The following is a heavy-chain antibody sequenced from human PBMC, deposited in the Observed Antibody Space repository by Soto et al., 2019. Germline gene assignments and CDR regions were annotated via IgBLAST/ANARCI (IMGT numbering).Heavy chain of an antibody. CDR1: GGTFSSYT. V-gene: IGHV1-69*08. CDR2: IIPILGIA. Sequence: QVQLVQSGAEVKKPGSSVKVSCKASGGTFSSYTISWVRQAPGQGLEWMGRIIPILGIANYAQKFQGRVTITADKSTSTAYMELSSLRSEDTAVYYCARDTGRSMPPPGYYYYGMDVWGQGTTVTVSS. J-gene: IGHJ6*02. CDR3: ARDTGRSMPPPGYYYYGMDV. D-gene: IGHD2-2*01.